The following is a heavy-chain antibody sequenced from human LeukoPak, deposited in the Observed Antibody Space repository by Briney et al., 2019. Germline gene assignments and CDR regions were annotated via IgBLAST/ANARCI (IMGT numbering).Heavy chain of an antibody. Sequence: GGSLRLSCAASGFTFSSYYRHWVRQAPGKGLEWVAYIRYDGSNKYYADSEKGRFTISRDNDKHTLYRQMNSLRADDTAVYYCAKTSYYFDSSGYPDYWGQGTLVTVSS. V-gene: IGHV3-30*02. CDR1: GFTFSSYY. J-gene: IGHJ4*02. CDR3: AKTSYYFDSSGYPDY. CDR2: IRYDGSNK. D-gene: IGHD3-22*01.